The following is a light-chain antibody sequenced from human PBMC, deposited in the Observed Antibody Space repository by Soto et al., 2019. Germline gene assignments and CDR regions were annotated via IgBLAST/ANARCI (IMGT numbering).Light chain of an antibody. J-gene: IGLJ3*02. CDR2: LNSDGSH. V-gene: IGLV4-69*01. CDR3: QTWGTGNPWV. CDR1: SGHSNYA. Sequence: QSVLTQSPSASASLGASVKLTCTLSSGHSNYAIAWHQQQPEKGPRYLMKLNSDGSHSKGDGIPDRFSGSSSGAERYLTISSLQSEDEADYYCQTWGTGNPWVFGVGTKLTVL.